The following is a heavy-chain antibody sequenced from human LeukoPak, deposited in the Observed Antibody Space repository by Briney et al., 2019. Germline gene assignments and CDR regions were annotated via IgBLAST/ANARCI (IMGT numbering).Heavy chain of an antibody. J-gene: IGHJ3*02. CDR1: GFSLSPSGVG. CDR2: IYWDDDK. Sequence: SGPTLVNPTQTLTLTCTSTGFSLSPSGVGVGWIRPPPGKALEWLALIYWDDDKRYSPSLKSRLTITKDTSKNQVVLTMTNMDPVDTATYYCAHTYDSSAPDAFDIWGEGTMVTVSS. V-gene: IGHV2-5*02. CDR3: AHTYDSSAPDAFDI. D-gene: IGHD3-22*01.